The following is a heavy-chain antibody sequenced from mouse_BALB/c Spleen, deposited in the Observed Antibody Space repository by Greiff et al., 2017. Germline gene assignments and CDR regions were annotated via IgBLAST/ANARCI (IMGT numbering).Heavy chain of an antibody. J-gene: IGHJ2*01. V-gene: IGHV5-6*01. CDR2: ISSGGSYT. CDR1: GFTFSSYG. CDR3: ARHEDY. Sequence: EVQVVESGGDLVKPGGSLKLSCAASGFTFSSYGMSWVRQTPDKRLEWVATISSGGSYTYYPDSVKGRFTISRDNAKNTLYLQMSSLKSEDTAMYYCARHEDYWGQGTTLTVSS.